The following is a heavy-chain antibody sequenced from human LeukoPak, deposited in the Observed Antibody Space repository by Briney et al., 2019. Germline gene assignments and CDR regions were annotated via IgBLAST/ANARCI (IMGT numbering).Heavy chain of an antibody. CDR3: ARGYSNPYYFYMDV. CDR2: IGSNGDST. D-gene: IGHD4-11*01. J-gene: IGHJ6*03. V-gene: IGHV3-64*01. Sequence: GGSLRLSCAASGFTFVDYAMHWVRQAPGKGLEYVSGIGSNGDSTYCANSVKGGFTMSRDNSKHTLYLQMGSLRTEDLAVYYCARGYSNPYYFYMDVWGKGTTVTVSS. CDR1: GFTFVDYA.